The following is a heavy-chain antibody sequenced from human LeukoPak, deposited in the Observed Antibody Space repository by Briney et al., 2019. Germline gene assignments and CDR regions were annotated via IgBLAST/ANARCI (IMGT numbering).Heavy chain of an antibody. CDR2: INHSGST. J-gene: IGHJ4*02. Sequence: SETLSLTCAVYGGSFSGYYWSWIRQPPGKGLEGIGEINHSGSTNYNPSLKSRVTISVDTSKNQFSLKLSSVTAADTAVYYCARGLGYYDSSGYSHYFDYWGQGTLVTVSS. D-gene: IGHD3-22*01. V-gene: IGHV4-34*01. CDR3: ARGLGYYDSSGYSHYFDY. CDR1: GGSFSGYY.